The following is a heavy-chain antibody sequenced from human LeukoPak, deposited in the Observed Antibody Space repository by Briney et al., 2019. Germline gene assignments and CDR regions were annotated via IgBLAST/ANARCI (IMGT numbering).Heavy chain of an antibody. V-gene: IGHV4-61*02. CDR1: GGSISSGSYY. CDR2: IYTSGST. D-gene: IGHD3-9*01. Sequence: SQTLSLTCTVSGGSISSGSYYWSWIRQPAGKGLEWIGRIYTSGSTNYNPSLKSRVTISVDTSKNQFSLKLSSVTAADTAVYYCASPVRYFDWLLSYWGQGTLVTVSS. CDR3: ASPVRYFDWLLSY. J-gene: IGHJ4*02.